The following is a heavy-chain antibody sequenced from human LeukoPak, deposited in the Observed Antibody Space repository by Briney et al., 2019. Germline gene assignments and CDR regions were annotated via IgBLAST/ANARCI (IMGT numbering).Heavy chain of an antibody. D-gene: IGHD6-19*01. V-gene: IGHV3-30-3*01. CDR3: AGEPYSSGWYFSYYFDY. CDR2: ISYDGSNK. Sequence: GGSLRLSCVGSGFTFSDYAIHWVRQAPGKGLEWVAVISYDGSNKYYADSVKGRFTISRDNSKNTLYLQMNSLRVEDTAVYYCAGEPYSSGWYFSYYFDYWGQGTLVTVSS. J-gene: IGHJ4*02. CDR1: GFTFSDYA.